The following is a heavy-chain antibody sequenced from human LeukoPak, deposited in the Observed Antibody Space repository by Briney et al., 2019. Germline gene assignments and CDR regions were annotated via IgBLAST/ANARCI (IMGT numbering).Heavy chain of an antibody. D-gene: IGHD2-21*02. CDR2: INPNSGGT. Sequence: ASVKVSCKASGYTFTGYYIHWVRQAPGQGLEWMGWINPNSGGTNFAQKFQGRVTMTRDTSISTAYMELSGLRSDDTAVYYCAREVGDLKYYFDYWGQGTLVTVSS. CDR1: GYTFTGYY. V-gene: IGHV1-2*02. J-gene: IGHJ4*02. CDR3: AREVGDLKYYFDY.